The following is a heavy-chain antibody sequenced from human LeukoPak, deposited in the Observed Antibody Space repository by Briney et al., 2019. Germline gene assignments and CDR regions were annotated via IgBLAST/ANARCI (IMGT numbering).Heavy chain of an antibody. D-gene: IGHD5-24*01. J-gene: IGHJ3*02. Sequence: GGSLRLSCAGSGFTFTTFVMSWVRQAPGKGLEWVSGINWNGGSTGYADSVKGRFTISRDNAKNSLYLQMNSLRAEDTALYYCARVRNGYSYDAFDIWGQGTMVTVSS. CDR2: INWNGGST. V-gene: IGHV3-20*04. CDR1: GFTFTTFV. CDR3: ARVRNGYSYDAFDI.